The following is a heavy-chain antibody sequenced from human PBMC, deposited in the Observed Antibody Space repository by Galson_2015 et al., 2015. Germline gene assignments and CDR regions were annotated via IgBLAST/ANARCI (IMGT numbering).Heavy chain of an antibody. CDR1: GFTFITYT. J-gene: IGHJ2*01. V-gene: IGHV3-30*01. Sequence: SLRLSCAASGFTFITYTIHWVRQAPGKGPEWVATVSKDGRNKYYADSVTGRFTISRDNSKNTLFLQMNSLRVEDTAIYYCARQFYGYYLYFDLWGRGTLVTVSS. CDR3: ARQFYGYYLYFDL. CDR2: VSKDGRNK. D-gene: IGHD5/OR15-5a*01.